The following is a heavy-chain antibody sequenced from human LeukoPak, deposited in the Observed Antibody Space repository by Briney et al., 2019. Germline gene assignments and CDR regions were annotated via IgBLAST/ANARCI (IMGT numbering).Heavy chain of an antibody. V-gene: IGHV4-39*01. CDR3: ARHGYYYYYMDV. CDR2: IYYSGST. CDR1: GGSISSSSYY. J-gene: IGHJ6*03. Sequence: SETLSLTCTVSGGSISSSSYYWGWIRQPPGKGLEWIGSIYYSGSTYYNPSLKSRVTISVDTSKNQFALKLSSVTAADTAVYYCARHGYYYYYMDVWGKGTTVTVSS.